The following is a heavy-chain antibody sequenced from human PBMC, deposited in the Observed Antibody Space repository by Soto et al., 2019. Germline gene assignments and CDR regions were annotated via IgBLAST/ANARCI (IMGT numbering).Heavy chain of an antibody. CDR3: AIPRATRSSIY. Sequence: PSETLSLTCTVSGGSISSYYWSWIRQPPGKGLEWIGYIYYSGSTNYNPSLKSRVTVSVDTSKNQFSLKLASVTAADTAVYYCAIPRATRSSIYRDQGTQVTVSS. CDR2: IYYSGST. D-gene: IGHD1-1*01. V-gene: IGHV4-59*01. CDR1: GGSISSYY. J-gene: IGHJ4*02.